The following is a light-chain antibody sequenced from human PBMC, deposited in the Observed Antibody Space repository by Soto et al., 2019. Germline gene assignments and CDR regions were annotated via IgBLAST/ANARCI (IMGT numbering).Light chain of an antibody. J-gene: IGLJ1*01. CDR1: SSNIGFNA. V-gene: IGLV1-40*01. CDR2: GND. CDR3: QSYDRSLSGSV. Sequence: QPVLTQPPSASGTPGQRVTLSCSGSSSNIGFNAVNWYQQLPGAAPKLLIFGNDNRPSGVPDRFSGSRSGTSASLAITGLQAEDEADYYCQSYDRSLSGSVFGAGTKLTVL.